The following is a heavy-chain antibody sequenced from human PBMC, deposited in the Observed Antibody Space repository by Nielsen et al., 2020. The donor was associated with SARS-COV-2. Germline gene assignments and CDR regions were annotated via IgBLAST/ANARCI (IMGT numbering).Heavy chain of an antibody. CDR2: ISYDGSNK. D-gene: IGHD1-26*01. CDR3: ARGSVSVGATLLY. V-gene: IGHV3-30-3*01. Sequence: GGSLRLSCAASGFTFDDYAMHWVRQAPGKGLEWVAVISYDGSNKYYADSVKGRFTISRDNSKNTLYLQMNSLRAEDTAVYYCARGSVSVGATLLYWGQGTLVTVSS. CDR1: GFTFDDYA. J-gene: IGHJ4*02.